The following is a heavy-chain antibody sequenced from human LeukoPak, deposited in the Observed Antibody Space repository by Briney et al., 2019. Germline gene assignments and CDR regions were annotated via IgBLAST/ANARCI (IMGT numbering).Heavy chain of an antibody. Sequence: ASVKVSCKASGYTFTTYGISWVRQAPGQGLEWMGWINSYNGNTNYAQKFQGRVTMTTDTSTSTAYMELRSLRSDDTAVYYCARVGGGSSCYYQDAFDIWGQGTMVTVSS. CDR2: INSYNGNT. D-gene: IGHD3-22*01. V-gene: IGHV1-18*01. J-gene: IGHJ3*02. CDR3: ARVGGGSSCYYQDAFDI. CDR1: GYTFTTYG.